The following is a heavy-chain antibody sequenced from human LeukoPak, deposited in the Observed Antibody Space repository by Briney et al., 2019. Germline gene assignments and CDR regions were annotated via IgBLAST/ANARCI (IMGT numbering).Heavy chain of an antibody. J-gene: IGHJ4*02. CDR2: IYPADSDT. CDR3: VTQVDFPSRPTYNSVNKGFHS. V-gene: IGHV5-51*01. CDR1: GYTFSSYW. D-gene: IGHD2/OR15-2a*01. Sequence: GESLTISCKASGYTFSSYWIGWVRQIPGKSLEWMRIIYPADSDTRYKPSFKAQSTFSAERPISHAYLQWSSLKASDTAMYFCVTQVDFPSRPTYNSVNKGFHSWGQGTLITVSS.